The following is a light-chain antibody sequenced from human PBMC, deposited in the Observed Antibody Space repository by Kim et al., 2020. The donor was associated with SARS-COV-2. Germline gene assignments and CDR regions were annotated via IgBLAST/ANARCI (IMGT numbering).Light chain of an antibody. V-gene: IGLV3-25*03. J-gene: IGLJ1*01. Sequence: SYELTQPPSVSVSPGQTARITCSGDALPNQYAYWYQQKPGQAPVLLIYKDSERPSGIPERFSGSSSGTTVTLTISGVQAEDEADYYCQSADSTDYV. CDR2: KDS. CDR1: ALPNQY. CDR3: QSADSTDYV.